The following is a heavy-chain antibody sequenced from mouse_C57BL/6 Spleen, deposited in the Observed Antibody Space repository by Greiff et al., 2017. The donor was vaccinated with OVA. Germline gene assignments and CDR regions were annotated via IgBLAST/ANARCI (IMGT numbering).Heavy chain of an antibody. D-gene: IGHD3-2*02. CDR1: GYTFTDYN. CDR2: INPNNGGT. V-gene: IGHV1-18*01. CDR3: ARGGSSGYGAMDY. J-gene: IGHJ4*01. Sequence: EVQLQQSGPELVKPGASVKIPCKASGYTFTDYNMDWVKQSHGKSLEWIGAINPNNGGTIYNQKFKGKATLTVDKSSSTAYMELRSLTSEDTAVYYCARGGSSGYGAMDYWGQGTSVTVSS.